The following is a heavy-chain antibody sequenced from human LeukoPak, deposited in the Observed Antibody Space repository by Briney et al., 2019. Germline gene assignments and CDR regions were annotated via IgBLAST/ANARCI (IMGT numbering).Heavy chain of an antibody. CDR3: AKDGTFWRRWLLLSY. CDR1: GFPFNTYA. Sequence: GGSLRLSCAASGFPFNTYAMHWVRQAPGKGPEWVALIWHDGSNENYADSVKGRFTVSRDNSKNTLYLQMNSLRAEDTAVYYCAKDGTFWRRWLLLSYWGQGTLVTVSS. J-gene: IGHJ4*02. CDR2: IWHDGSNE. D-gene: IGHD3-22*01. V-gene: IGHV3-30*02.